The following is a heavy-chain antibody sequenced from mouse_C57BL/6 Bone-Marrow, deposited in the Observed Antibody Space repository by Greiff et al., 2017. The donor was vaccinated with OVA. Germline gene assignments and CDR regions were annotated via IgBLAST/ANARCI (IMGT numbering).Heavy chain of an antibody. CDR2: IDPENGDN. J-gene: IGHJ3*01. CDR3: TTGSPWFAY. V-gene: IGHV14-4*01. CDR1: GFNIKDDY. Sequence: VQLQQSGAELVRPGASVKLSCTASGFNIKDDYMHWVKQRPEQGLEWIGWIDPENGDNEYASKFKGKGHITADTSSNTAYLQLSSLTSEVTAFYVCTTGSPWFAYWGQGTLVTVSA.